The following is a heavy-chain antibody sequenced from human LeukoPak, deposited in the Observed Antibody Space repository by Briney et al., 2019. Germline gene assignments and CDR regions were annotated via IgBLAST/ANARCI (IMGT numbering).Heavy chain of an antibody. Sequence: GGSLRLSCTASGFTFSNAWMSWVRQAPGKGLEWVAVISYDGSNKYYADSVKGRFTISRDNSKNTLYLQMNSLRAEDTAVYYCAKDRKYSGYQIDYWGQGTLVTVSS. D-gene: IGHD5-12*01. V-gene: IGHV3-30*18. CDR3: AKDRKYSGYQIDY. J-gene: IGHJ4*02. CDR2: ISYDGSNK. CDR1: GFTFSNAW.